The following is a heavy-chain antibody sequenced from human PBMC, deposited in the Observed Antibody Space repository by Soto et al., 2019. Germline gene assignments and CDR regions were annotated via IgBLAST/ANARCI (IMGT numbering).Heavy chain of an antibody. CDR3: ARDLIPFRTTDPSP. CDR2: IYYSGST. V-gene: IGHV4-59*01. D-gene: IGHD1-26*01. J-gene: IGHJ3*01. Sequence: SETLSLTCTVSGGSISSYYWSWIRQPPGKGLEWIGYIYYSGSTNYNPSLKSRVTISVDTSKNQFSLKLSSVTAADTAVYYCARDLIPFRTTDPSPWGQGKMVTVSS. CDR1: GGSISSYY.